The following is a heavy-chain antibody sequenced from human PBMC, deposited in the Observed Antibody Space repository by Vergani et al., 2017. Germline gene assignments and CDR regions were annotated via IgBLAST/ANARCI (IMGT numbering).Heavy chain of an antibody. V-gene: IGHV3-7*01. Sequence: EVQLVESGGGLVQPGESLRLSCAASGITFNTYWMNWVRQAPGKGLEWVANINQDGTEKFYVDSVKGRFTVSRDNAKNSLFLQMNSLRAEDTAVYYCARDRGGGSNWFDPWGQGTLVTVSS. CDR3: ARDRGGGSNWFDP. CDR1: GITFNTYW. D-gene: IGHD3-16*01. J-gene: IGHJ5*02. CDR2: INQDGTEK.